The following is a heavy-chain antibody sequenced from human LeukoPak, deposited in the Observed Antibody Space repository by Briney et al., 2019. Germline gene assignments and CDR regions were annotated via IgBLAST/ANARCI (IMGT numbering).Heavy chain of an antibody. CDR1: GFSFSRYW. CDR2: IKGDGNEK. V-gene: IGHV3-7*01. Sequence: GGSLRPSCAASGFSFSRYWMNWVRQAPGKGLEWVANIKGDGNEKNYVDSVKGRFSISRDNARNSLYLQMDSLRAEDTAVYYCAKEGAYPIITYDSWGQGALVTVSS. J-gene: IGHJ5*01. CDR3: AKEGAYPIITYDS. D-gene: IGHD3-10*01.